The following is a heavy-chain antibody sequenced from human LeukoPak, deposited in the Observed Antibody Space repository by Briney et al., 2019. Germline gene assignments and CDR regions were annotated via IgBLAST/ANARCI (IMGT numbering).Heavy chain of an antibody. CDR1: GGSISSYY. Sequence: SETLSLTCTVSGGSISSYYWSWIRQPPGKGLEWIGYIYYSGSTNYNPSLKSRVTISVDTSKNQFSLKLSSVTAADTAVYYCARAGFGSSGWTGYYYYYYMDVWGKGTTVTVSS. CDR3: ARAGFGSSGWTGYYYYYYMDV. V-gene: IGHV4-59*01. J-gene: IGHJ6*03. CDR2: IYYSGST. D-gene: IGHD6-19*01.